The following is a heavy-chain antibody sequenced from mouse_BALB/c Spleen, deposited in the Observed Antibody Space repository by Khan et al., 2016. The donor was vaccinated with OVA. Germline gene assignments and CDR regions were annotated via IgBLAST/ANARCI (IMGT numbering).Heavy chain of an antibody. J-gene: IGHJ3*01. V-gene: IGHV5-15*02. CDR2: VSSLAYNF. CDR1: GFTFSDYG. CDR3: ARGGKGGFAY. Sequence: EVELVESGGGLVQPGGSRKLSCAASGFTFSDYGMSWVRQAPGKGPEWVAFVSSLAYNFYYADTVKGRFTISRENAKNTLDLELSSLRAEDKAMYYCARGGKGGFAYWGQGTLVTVSA.